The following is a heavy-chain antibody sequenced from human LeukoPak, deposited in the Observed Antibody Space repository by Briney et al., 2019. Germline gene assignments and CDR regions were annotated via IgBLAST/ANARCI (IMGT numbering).Heavy chain of an antibody. V-gene: IGHV1-3*02. CDR3: ARGDAVADYGMVV. D-gene: IGHD6-19*01. J-gene: IGHJ6*02. CDR1: GYTFSTYA. Sequence: ASVKVSCKASGYTFSTYAMHWVRQAPGQRPEWMGWSNAGNGNTQYSQEFQGRLTITRDTAASTAYMELSSLRSDDMAVYYCARGDAVADYGMVVWGQGTTVSVSS. CDR2: SNAGNGNT.